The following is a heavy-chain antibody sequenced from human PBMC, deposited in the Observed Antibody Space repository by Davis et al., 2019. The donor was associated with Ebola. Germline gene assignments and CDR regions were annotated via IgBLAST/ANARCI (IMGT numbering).Heavy chain of an antibody. CDR3: ARMPTVTADHWYFDL. Sequence: SETLSLTCTVSGGSISSYYWSWIRQPPGKGLEWIGYIYYSGSTNYNPSLKSRVTISVDTSKNQFSLKLNSVTAADTAVYYCARMPTVTADHWYFDLWGRGTLVAVSS. J-gene: IGHJ2*01. V-gene: IGHV4-59*01. CDR1: GGSISSYY. D-gene: IGHD4-17*01. CDR2: IYYSGST.